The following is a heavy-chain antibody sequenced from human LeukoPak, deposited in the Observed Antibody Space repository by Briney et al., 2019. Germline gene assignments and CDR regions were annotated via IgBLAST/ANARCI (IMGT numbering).Heavy chain of an antibody. CDR2: INHSGST. CDR3: ARGFLETNYDY. J-gene: IGHJ4*02. Sequence: PSETLSLTCAVYGGSFSGYYWSWSRQPPGKVLEWIGEINHSGSTNYNPSLKSRVTISVDTSKNQFSLKLTSVTAADTAVYYCARGFLETNYDYWGQGTLVTVSS. CDR1: GGSFSGYY. V-gene: IGHV4-34*01. D-gene: IGHD3-3*01.